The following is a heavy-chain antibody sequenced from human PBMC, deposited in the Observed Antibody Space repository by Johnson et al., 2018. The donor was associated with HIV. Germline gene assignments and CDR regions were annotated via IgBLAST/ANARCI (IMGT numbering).Heavy chain of an antibody. J-gene: IGHJ3*02. CDR2: ISSNGSST. CDR3: ARGGVQFLEWLFTDQYGFDI. CDR1: GFSFSSYD. Sequence: VQLVESGGGLVQPGGSLRLSCTASGFSFSSYDMHWVRQAPGKGLQYVSGISSNGSSTYYANSVKGRFTISREHSKNTLFRQMGSLRPEDMAVYYCARGGVQFLEWLFTDQYGFDIWGQGTMVTVSS. D-gene: IGHD3-3*01. V-gene: IGHV3-64*01.